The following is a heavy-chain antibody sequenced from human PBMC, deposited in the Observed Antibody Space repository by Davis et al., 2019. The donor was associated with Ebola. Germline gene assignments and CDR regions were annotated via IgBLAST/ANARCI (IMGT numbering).Heavy chain of an antibody. J-gene: IGHJ4*02. V-gene: IGHV3-53*01. CDR3: ARESTVVTPYY. D-gene: IGHD4-23*01. Sequence: PGGSLRLSCAASGFTVSSNYMSWVRQAPGKGLEWVSVIYSGGSTYYADSVKGRFTISRDNSKNTLYLQMNSLRAEDTAVYYCARESTVVTPYYWGQGTLVTVSS. CDR2: IYSGGST. CDR1: GFTVSSNY.